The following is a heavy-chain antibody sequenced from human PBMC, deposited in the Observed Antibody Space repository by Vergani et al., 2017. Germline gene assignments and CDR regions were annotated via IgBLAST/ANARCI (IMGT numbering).Heavy chain of an antibody. CDR1: GFTFSSYG. D-gene: IGHD3-22*01. J-gene: IGHJ6*02. CDR2: IRYDGSNK. Sequence: QVQLVESGGGVVQPGGSLRLSCAASGFTFSSYGMHWVRQAPGKGLEWGAFIRYDGSNKYYADSVKGRFTISRDNSKNTLYLQMNSLRAEDTAVYYCARPMIVVVITTLDYYGMDVWGQGTTVTVSS. V-gene: IGHV3-30*02. CDR3: ARPMIVVVITTLDYYGMDV.